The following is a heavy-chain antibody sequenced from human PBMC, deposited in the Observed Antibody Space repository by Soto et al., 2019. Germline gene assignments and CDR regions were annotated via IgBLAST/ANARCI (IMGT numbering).Heavy chain of an antibody. J-gene: IGHJ4*02. Sequence: EVQLVESGGGLVKPGGSLRLSCAASGFTFSNAWMNWVRQAPGKGLERVGRIKSKTDGGTTDYAAPVKGRFTISRDDSKNTLYLQMNSLKTEETAVYYCTTEGPRVPAAMRGYWGQGILVTVSS. D-gene: IGHD2-2*01. CDR2: IKSKTDGGTT. CDR3: TTEGPRVPAAMRGY. CDR1: GFTFSNAW. V-gene: IGHV3-15*07.